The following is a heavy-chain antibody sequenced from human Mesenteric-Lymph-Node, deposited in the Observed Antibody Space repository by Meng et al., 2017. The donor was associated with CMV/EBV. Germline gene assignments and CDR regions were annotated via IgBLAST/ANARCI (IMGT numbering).Heavy chain of an antibody. CDR1: GFTFSSYA. CDR2: ISGSGGST. V-gene: IGHV3-23*01. Sequence: LRISCAASGFTFSSYAMSWVRQDPGKGLEWVSAISGSGGSTYYADSVKGRFTISRDNSKNTLYLQMNSLRAEDTAVYYCAKDTTVTPSWGQGTLVTVSS. J-gene: IGHJ4*02. CDR3: AKDTTVTPS. D-gene: IGHD4-11*01.